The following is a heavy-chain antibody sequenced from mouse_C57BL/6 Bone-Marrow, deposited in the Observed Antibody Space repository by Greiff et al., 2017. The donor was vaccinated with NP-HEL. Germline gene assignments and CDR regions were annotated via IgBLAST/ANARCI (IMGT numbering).Heavy chain of an antibody. CDR1: GFTFSDYG. V-gene: IGHV5-17*01. J-gene: IGHJ1*03. D-gene: IGHD2-5*01. Sequence: DVKLVESGGGLVKPGGSLKLSCAASGFTFSDYGMHWVRQAPEKGLEWVAYISSGSSTIYYADTVKGRFTFSRDNAKNTLFLQMTSLRSEDTAMYYCARRSNYVSWYFDVWGTGTTVTVSS. CDR2: ISSGSSTI. CDR3: ARRSNYVSWYFDV.